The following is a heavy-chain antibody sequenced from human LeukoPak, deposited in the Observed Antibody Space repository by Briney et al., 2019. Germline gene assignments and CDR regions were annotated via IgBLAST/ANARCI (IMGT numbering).Heavy chain of an antibody. D-gene: IGHD4-17*01. Sequence: PSETLSLTCTVSGGSISSGGYYWSWIRQHPGKGLEWIGYIYYSGSTYYNPSLKSRVTVSVDTSKNQFSLKLSSVTAADTAVYYCARDRRRDYGDYDDAFDIWGQGTMVTVSS. CDR1: GGSISSGGYY. CDR2: IYYSGST. J-gene: IGHJ3*02. V-gene: IGHV4-31*03. CDR3: ARDRRRDYGDYDDAFDI.